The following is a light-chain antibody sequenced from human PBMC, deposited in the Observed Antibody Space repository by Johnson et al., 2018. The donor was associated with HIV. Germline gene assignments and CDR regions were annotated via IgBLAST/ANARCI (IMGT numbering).Light chain of an antibody. CDR3: GTWDTSLSTGGV. V-gene: IGLV1-51*01. Sequence: QSVLTQPPSVSAAPGQKVTISCSGSSCDIGNNYVSWHHQLPGTAPKLLIYAHNKRSSGIPARISGSKSGTSATLAITGLPPGDEADYYCGTWDTSLSTGGVCGTGTKVTVL. CDR2: AHN. CDR1: SCDIGNNY. J-gene: IGLJ1*01.